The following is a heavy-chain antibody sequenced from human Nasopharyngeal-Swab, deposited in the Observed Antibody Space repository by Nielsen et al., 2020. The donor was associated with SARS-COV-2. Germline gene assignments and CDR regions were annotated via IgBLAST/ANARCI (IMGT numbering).Heavy chain of an antibody. J-gene: IGHJ6*02. D-gene: IGHD6-6*01. CDR1: GGSFSGYY. V-gene: IGHV4-34*01. Sequence: SETLSLTCGVYGGSFSGYYWNWIRQPPGKGLEWIGEINHSGSTYYSPFLKSRVTISVDTSNNQFSLRLSSVTAADTAVYYCARGSYSASSDGEKYYYHGMEVWGQGTTVTVSS. CDR2: INHSGST. CDR3: ARGSYSASSDGEKYYYHGMEV.